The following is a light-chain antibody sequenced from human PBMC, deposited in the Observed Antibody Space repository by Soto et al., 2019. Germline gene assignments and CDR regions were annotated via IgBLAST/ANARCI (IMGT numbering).Light chain of an antibody. Sequence: QSVLTQPPSASGTPGQRVTISCSGSSSNIGTNVVNWYQQFPGTAPKLLIYTDDHRPSGVPDRFSGSRSGTSASLAISGLQSEDEADYYCAAWDDNLNGVVFGGGTKLTVL. CDR1: SSNIGTNV. CDR3: AAWDDNLNGVV. V-gene: IGLV1-44*01. J-gene: IGLJ3*02. CDR2: TDD.